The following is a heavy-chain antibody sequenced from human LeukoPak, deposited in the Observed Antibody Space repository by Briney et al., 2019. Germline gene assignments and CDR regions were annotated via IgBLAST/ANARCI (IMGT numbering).Heavy chain of an antibody. D-gene: IGHD2-2*01. V-gene: IGHV1-46*01. Sequence: GASVKVSCKASGYTFTSYYMHWVRQAPGQGLEWMGIINPSGGSTSYAQKLQGRVTMTTDTSTSTAYMELRSLRSDDTAVYYCARAQPYDPFDYWGQGTLVTVSS. CDR3: ARAQPYDPFDY. CDR1: GYTFTSYY. J-gene: IGHJ4*02. CDR2: INPSGGST.